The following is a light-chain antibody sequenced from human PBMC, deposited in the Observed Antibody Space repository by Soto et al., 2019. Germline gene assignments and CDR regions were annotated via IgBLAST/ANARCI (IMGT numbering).Light chain of an antibody. CDR2: GAS. CDR1: QSVSSSY. CDR3: QQYNTWPPAWT. J-gene: IGKJ1*01. V-gene: IGKV3-20*01. Sequence: EIVLTQSPGTLSLSPGERATLSCRASQSVSSSYLAWYQQKPGQAPRLLIYGASSRATGIPDRFSGSGSGTDFTLTISRLEPEDFAVYYCQQYNTWPPAWTFGQGTKVDIK.